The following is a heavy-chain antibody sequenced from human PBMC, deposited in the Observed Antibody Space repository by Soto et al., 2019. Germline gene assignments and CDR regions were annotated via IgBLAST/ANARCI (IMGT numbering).Heavy chain of an antibody. J-gene: IGHJ5*02. Sequence: QLQLQESGSGLVKPSQTLSLTCAVSGGSISSGGYSWSWIRQPPGKGLEWIGYIYHSGSTYYNPSLXXRXTXXVDRSKNQDSLQLSSVTDADTAVYYCAPKPGWFDPWGQGTLVTVSS. CDR2: IYHSGST. CDR3: APKPGWFDP. CDR1: GGSISSGGYS. V-gene: IGHV4-30-2*01.